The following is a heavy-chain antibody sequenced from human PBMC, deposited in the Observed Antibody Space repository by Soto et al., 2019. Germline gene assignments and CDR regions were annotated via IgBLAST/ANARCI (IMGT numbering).Heavy chain of an antibody. V-gene: IGHV4-59*01. CDR3: ARAYYYDSSGPPYYYYGMDV. D-gene: IGHD3-22*01. CDR2: IYYSGST. CDR1: GGSISSYY. Sequence: PSETLSLTCTVSGGSISSYYWSWIRQPPGKGLEWIGYIYYSGSTNYNPSLKSRVTISVDTSKNQFSLKLSSVTAADTAVYYCARAYYYDSSGPPYYYYGMDVWGQGTTVTVSS. J-gene: IGHJ6*02.